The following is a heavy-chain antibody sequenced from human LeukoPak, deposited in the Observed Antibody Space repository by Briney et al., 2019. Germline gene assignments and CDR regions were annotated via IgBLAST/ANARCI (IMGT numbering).Heavy chain of an antibody. CDR2: IIPIFGTA. J-gene: IGHJ4*02. D-gene: IGHD3-10*01. Sequence: SVKVSCKASGGTFSSYAISWVRQAPGQGLEWMGGIIPIFGTANYAQKFQGRVTITTDESTSTAYMELSSLRSEDTAVYNCAREHGRYYGSGSYFDYWGQGTLITVSS. CDR1: GGTFSSYA. CDR3: AREHGRYYGSGSYFDY. V-gene: IGHV1-69*05.